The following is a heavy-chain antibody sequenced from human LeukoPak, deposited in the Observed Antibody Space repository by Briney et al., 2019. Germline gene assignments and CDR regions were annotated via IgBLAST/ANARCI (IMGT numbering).Heavy chain of an antibody. D-gene: IGHD1-14*01. CDR1: GGTFSSYA. CDR2: IIPIFGTA. J-gene: IGHJ6*02. CDR3: ARENRVPPYYYFGMDV. V-gene: IGHV1-69*13. Sequence: SVKVSCKASGGTFSSYAISWVRQAPGQGLEWMGGIIPIFGTANYAQKFQGRVTITADESTSTAYMELSSLRSEDTAVYYCARENRVPPYYYFGMDVWGLGTTVTVSS.